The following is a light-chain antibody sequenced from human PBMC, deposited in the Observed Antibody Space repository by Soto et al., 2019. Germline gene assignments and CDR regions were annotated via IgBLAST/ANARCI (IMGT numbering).Light chain of an antibody. CDR2: DDD. J-gene: IGLJ2*01. V-gene: IGLV1-51*01. CDR3: GAWDASLSAVV. CDR1: SSNIGNNY. Sequence: SVLTQPPSVSAAPGQKAAISCSGSSSNIGNNYVSWYQQLPGTAPKLLIYDDDKRPSGIPDRFSGSKSGTSATLGITGLQTGDEADYYCGAWDASLSAVVFGGGTKLTVL.